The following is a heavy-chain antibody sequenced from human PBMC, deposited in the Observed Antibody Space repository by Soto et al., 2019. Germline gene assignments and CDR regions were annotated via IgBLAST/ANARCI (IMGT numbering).Heavy chain of an antibody. D-gene: IGHD4-17*01. CDR3: ARAVRDMTTVISYYFDY. J-gene: IGHJ4*02. CDR1: GGSISSGGYY. CDR2: IYYSGST. V-gene: IGHV4-31*03. Sequence: SETLSLTCTVSGGSISSGGYYWSWIRQHPGKGLEWIGYIYYSGSTYYNPSLKSRVTISVDTSKNQFSLKLSSVTAADTAVYYCARAVRDMTTVISYYFDYWGQGTLVNVSS.